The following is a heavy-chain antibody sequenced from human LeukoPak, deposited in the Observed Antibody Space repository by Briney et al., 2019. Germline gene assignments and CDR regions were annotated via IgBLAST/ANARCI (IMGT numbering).Heavy chain of an antibody. Sequence: PSETLSLTCTVSGGSISSYYWSWIRQPPGKGLEWIWYIYYSGSTNYNPSLKSRVTISVDRSKNQFSLKLISVTAADTARYYCAREFQQDAFDIWGQGTMLTLP. D-gene: IGHD6-13*01. CDR1: GGSISSYY. CDR3: AREFQQDAFDI. CDR2: IYYSGST. V-gene: IGHV4-59*01. J-gene: IGHJ3*02.